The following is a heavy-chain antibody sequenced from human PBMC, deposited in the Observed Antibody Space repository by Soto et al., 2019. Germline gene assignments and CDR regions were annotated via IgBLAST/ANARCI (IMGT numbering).Heavy chain of an antibody. D-gene: IGHD2-15*01. Sequence: LRLSCAASGFTVRDNYMNWVRQAPGKGLEWVAIFYAGSTTFYADSVKGRFTISRDNSRNTIYLQMNSLRAEDTATYYCAKKSPGGLSGWAYAMDVWGQGTTVTGSS. CDR1: GFTVRDNY. J-gene: IGHJ6*02. V-gene: IGHV3-53*01. CDR3: AKKSPGGLSGWAYAMDV. CDR2: FYAGSTT.